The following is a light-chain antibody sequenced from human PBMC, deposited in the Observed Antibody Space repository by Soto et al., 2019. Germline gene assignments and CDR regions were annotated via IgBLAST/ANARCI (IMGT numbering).Light chain of an antibody. CDR1: QIISTY. CDR2: RAS. CDR3: QQSYTSPPWT. V-gene: IGKV1-39*01. Sequence: DIQMTQSPSSLSASVGDRVTISCRASQIISTYLNWYQQKPATAPRLLISRASSVKSGVPPRFSGSGSGRDFTLTISSLRPEDIATYFCQQSYTSPPWTFGQGTKVEVK. J-gene: IGKJ1*01.